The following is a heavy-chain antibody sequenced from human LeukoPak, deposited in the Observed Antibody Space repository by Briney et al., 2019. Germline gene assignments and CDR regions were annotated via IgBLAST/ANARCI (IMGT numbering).Heavy chain of an antibody. D-gene: IGHD2-2*01. V-gene: IGHV4-39*01. Sequence: SETLSLTCTVSGGSTSSSSYYWGWIRQPPGKGLEWIGSIYYSGSTYYNPSLKSRVAISVDTSKNQFSLKLSSVTAADTAVYYCARIEGVPAAILHFDYWGQGTLVTVSS. CDR1: GGSTSSSSYY. CDR3: ARIEGVPAAILHFDY. CDR2: IYYSGST. J-gene: IGHJ4*02.